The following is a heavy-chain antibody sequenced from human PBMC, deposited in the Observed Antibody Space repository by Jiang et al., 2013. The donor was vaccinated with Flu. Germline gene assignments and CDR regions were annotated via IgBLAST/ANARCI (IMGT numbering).Heavy chain of an antibody. Sequence: CAASGFKFNDHNFHWVRQAPGKGLEWVAFIQKDGREKYYADSMKGRFTVSRDTSKNTLDLQMSSLRVEDTAVYYCTRDKGAWSYSFDYWGQGMLVTVSS. J-gene: IGHJ4*02. CDR1: GFKFNDHN. CDR3: TRDKGAWSYSFDY. CDR2: IQKDGREK. V-gene: IGHV3-30*02. D-gene: IGHD3-10*01.